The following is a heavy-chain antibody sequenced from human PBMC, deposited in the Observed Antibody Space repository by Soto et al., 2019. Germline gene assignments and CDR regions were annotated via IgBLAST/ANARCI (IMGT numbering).Heavy chain of an antibody. D-gene: IGHD6-19*01. V-gene: IGHV3-23*01. Sequence: EVQLLESGGSFVQPGGSLRLSCAASGFTFNDYAMAWVRQAPGQGLEWVSYISGSGGHSSYVDSVRGRFTISRDNGNNILSLDMSDLRAEDTALYYCAKDCRRLAVTGSAFDSWGQGTLVTVSS. CDR2: ISGSGGHS. CDR1: GFTFNDYA. J-gene: IGHJ4*02. CDR3: AKDCRRLAVTGSAFDS.